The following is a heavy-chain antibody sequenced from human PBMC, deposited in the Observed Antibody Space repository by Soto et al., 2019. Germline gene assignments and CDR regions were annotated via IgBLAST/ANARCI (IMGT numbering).Heavy chain of an antibody. D-gene: IGHD3-3*01. CDR2: ISSSSSYI. V-gene: IGHV3-21*01. Sequence: GGSLRLSCAASGFTFSSYSMNWVRQAPGKGLEWVSSISSSSSYIYYADSVKGRFTISRDNAKNSLYLQMNSLRAEDTAVYYCARDRGIYDFWSGYAFDIWGQGTMVTVSS. CDR3: ARDRGIYDFWSGYAFDI. J-gene: IGHJ3*02. CDR1: GFTFSSYS.